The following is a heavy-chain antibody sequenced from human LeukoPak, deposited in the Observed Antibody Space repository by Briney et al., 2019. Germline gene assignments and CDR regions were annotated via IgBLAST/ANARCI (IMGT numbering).Heavy chain of an antibody. CDR2: IWYDGSNK. V-gene: IGHV3-33*08. Sequence: QPGGSLRLSCAASGFTFSSYWMSWVRQAPGKGLEWVAVIWYDGSNKYYADSVKGRFTISRDNSKNTLYLQMNSLRAEDTAVYYCATKGDYGDHASVYWGQGTLVTVSS. J-gene: IGHJ4*02. D-gene: IGHD4-17*01. CDR3: ATKGDYGDHASVY. CDR1: GFTFSSYW.